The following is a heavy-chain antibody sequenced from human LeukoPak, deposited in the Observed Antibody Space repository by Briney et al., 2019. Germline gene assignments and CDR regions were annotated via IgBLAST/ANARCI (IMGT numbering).Heavy chain of an antibody. V-gene: IGHV5-10-1*01. CDR1: GYRFTSYW. CDR2: IDPSDSYT. CDR3: AGAGIAVAGNAEYFQH. Sequence: AESLKISFKGSGYRFTSYWISWVRPMPGKGMEWMGRIDPSDSYTNYSPSFQGHVTISADKSISTAYLQWSSLKASDTAMYYCAGAGIAVAGNAEYFQHWGQGTLVTVSS. D-gene: IGHD6-19*01. J-gene: IGHJ1*01.